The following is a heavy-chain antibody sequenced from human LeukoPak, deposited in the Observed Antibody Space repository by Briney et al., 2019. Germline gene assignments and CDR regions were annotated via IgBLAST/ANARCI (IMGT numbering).Heavy chain of an antibody. CDR1: GFSFDSYA. D-gene: IGHD2-2*03. J-gene: IGHJ4*02. CDR3: ARERWMQSFDS. CDR2: ISHDGSTK. Sequence: GGSLRLSCAASGFSFDSYAVHWVRQAPGKGLQWVAVISHDGSTKYYADSVKGRFSISRDNSNNTLYLQMSSLRPEDTAPYYCARERWMQSFDSWGQGTLVTVSS. V-gene: IGHV3-30*15.